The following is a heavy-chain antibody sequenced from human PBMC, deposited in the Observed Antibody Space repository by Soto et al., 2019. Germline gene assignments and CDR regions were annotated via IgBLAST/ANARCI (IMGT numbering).Heavy chain of an antibody. CDR3: AKALWECDLSAIFDY. D-gene: IGHD1-26*01. CDR2: INPNSGGT. V-gene: IGHV1-2*04. CDR1: GYTFTGYY. J-gene: IGHJ4*02. Sequence: VASVKVSCKASGYTFTGYYMHWVRQAPGQGLEWMGWINPNSGGTNYAQKFQGWVTMTRDTSISTAYMELSRLRSDDTAVYYCAKALWECDLSAIFDYWGQGTLVTVSS.